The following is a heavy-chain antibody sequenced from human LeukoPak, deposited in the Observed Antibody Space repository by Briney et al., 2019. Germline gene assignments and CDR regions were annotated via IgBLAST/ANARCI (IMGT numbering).Heavy chain of an antibody. CDR2: ISGSGGST. V-gene: IGHV3-23*01. CDR1: GFTFSSYA. D-gene: IGHD5-18*01. Sequence: GGSLRLSCAAAGFTFSSYAMSWVRQAPGKGLEWVSAISGSGGSTYYEDSVKGRFTISRDNSKNTLYLQMNSLRAEDTAVYYCAKEGYSYGFSFDYWGQGTLVTVSS. CDR3: AKEGYSYGFSFDY. J-gene: IGHJ4*02.